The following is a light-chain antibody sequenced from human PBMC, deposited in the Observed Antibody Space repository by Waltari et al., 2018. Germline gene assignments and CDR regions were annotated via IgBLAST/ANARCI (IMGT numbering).Light chain of an antibody. Sequence: QSALTQPRSVSGSPGQSVTISCSGTSNDVGGYYYVSWFQQFPGKAPKLLIYDVTQRPSVVPDRFSASKAGNTASLTISGLQPEDEATYYCCSRAGDYTWLFGGGTKVTVL. V-gene: IGLV2-11*01. CDR2: DVT. CDR1: SNDVGGYYY. CDR3: CSRAGDYTWL. J-gene: IGLJ2*01.